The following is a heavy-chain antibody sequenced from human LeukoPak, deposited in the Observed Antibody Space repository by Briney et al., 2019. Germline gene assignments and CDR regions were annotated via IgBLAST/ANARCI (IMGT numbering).Heavy chain of an antibody. J-gene: IGHJ4*02. V-gene: IGHV4-34*01. CDR3: AREGRSSTPGY. D-gene: IGHD2-15*01. CDR2: INHSGST. CDR1: GGSFSGYY. Sequence: SETLSLTCAVYGGSFSGYYWSWIRQPPGKGLEWIGEINHSGSTNYNPSLKSRVTISVDTSKNEFSLKLNSVTAADTAVYYCAREGRSSTPGYWGQGTLVTVSS.